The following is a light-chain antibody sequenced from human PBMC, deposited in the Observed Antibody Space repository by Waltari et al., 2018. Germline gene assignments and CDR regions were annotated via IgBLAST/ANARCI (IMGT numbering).Light chain of an antibody. CDR1: QSVLYSPTNKNY. Sequence: DIVMTQSPDSLAVFLGERATINCKSSQSVLYSPTNKNYLAWYQQKPGQPPKLRIYWASTRESGVPDRFSGSGSGTDFTLTISSLQAEDVAVYYCQQYYSTPPITFGQGTRLEIK. J-gene: IGKJ5*01. V-gene: IGKV4-1*01. CDR2: WAS. CDR3: QQYYSTPPIT.